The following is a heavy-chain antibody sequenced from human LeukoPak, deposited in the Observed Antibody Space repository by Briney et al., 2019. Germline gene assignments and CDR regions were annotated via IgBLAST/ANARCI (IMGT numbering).Heavy chain of an antibody. CDR3: ARGNSQQLVYDY. Sequence: SETLSLTCTVSGGSISGYYWSWIRQPAGKGLEWIGRVYTSGSTNYNPSLKSRVTMSIDTSKNQFSLNLSSVTAADTAVYYCARGNSQQLVYDYWGQGTLVTVSS. CDR1: GGSISGYY. D-gene: IGHD6-13*01. CDR2: VYTSGST. J-gene: IGHJ4*02. V-gene: IGHV4-4*07.